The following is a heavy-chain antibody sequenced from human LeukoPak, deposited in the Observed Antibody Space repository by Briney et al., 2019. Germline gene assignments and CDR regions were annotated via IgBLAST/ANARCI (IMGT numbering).Heavy chain of an antibody. Sequence: PGGSLRLSCAASGFTFDDYGMSWVRQAPGKGLEWVSGINWNGGSTGYADSVKGRFTISRDNAKNSLYLQMNSLRAEDTALYYCARPAVRYSSGWFPRDYFDYWGQGTLVTVSS. D-gene: IGHD6-19*01. CDR1: GFTFDDYG. J-gene: IGHJ4*02. CDR3: ARPAVRYSSGWFPRDYFDY. CDR2: INWNGGST. V-gene: IGHV3-20*04.